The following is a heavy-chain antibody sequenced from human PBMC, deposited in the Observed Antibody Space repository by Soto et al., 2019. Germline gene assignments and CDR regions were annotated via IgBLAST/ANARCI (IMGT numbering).Heavy chain of an antibody. J-gene: IGHJ4*02. CDR1: GYTFSRYH. Sequence: QVQLVQSGAEVKKPGASVKVSCKASGYTFSRYHINWVRQATGQGLEWLGWMDPKSGNTDYAQKFQGRVTMTMNTSISTAYMDLDCLRSDDTAVYYCARRDDYGDYFDYWGQGTLVTVSS. CDR3: ARRDDYGDYFDY. D-gene: IGHD4-17*01. CDR2: MDPKSGNT. V-gene: IGHV1-8*01.